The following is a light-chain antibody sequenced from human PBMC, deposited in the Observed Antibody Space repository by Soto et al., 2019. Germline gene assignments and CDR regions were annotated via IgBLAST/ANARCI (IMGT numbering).Light chain of an antibody. CDR3: SSYTSSSTLDV. Sequence: QSVLTQPASVSGSPGQSITISCTGTSNDVGGYNYVSWYQQHPGKAPILMIYDVSNRPSGVSIRFSGSKSGNTASLTISGLQAEDEADYYCSSYTSSSTLDVFGTGTKVTVL. CDR2: DVS. V-gene: IGLV2-14*01. CDR1: SNDVGGYNY. J-gene: IGLJ1*01.